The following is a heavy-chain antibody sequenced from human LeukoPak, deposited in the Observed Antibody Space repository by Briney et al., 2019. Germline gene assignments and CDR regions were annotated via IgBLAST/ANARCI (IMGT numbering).Heavy chain of an antibody. D-gene: IGHD3-10*01. CDR2: ISYDGGKK. Sequence: GGSLRLSCAASEFTFGSYGMHWVRQAPGKGLEWVAVISYDGGKKYYADSVKGRFTISRDNSKNTLFLQVNSLRPEDTAVYYCARVGGITLALAPSPFPDYNYYYMDVWGKGTTVTVSS. V-gene: IGHV3-30*03. J-gene: IGHJ6*03. CDR3: ARVGGITLALAPSPFPDYNYYYMDV. CDR1: EFTFGSYG.